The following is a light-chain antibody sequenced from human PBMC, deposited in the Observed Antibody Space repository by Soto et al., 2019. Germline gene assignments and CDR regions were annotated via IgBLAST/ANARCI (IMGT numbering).Light chain of an antibody. J-gene: IGKJ3*01. V-gene: IGKV1-33*01. CDR2: DAS. CDR3: QQYDNVPPT. CDR1: EDISNY. Sequence: DIQMTQSPSSLSASVGDRVTITCQANEDISNYLNWYQQKPGKAPKLLIYDASNLEAGVPSRFSGSVSGTDFTFTISSLQPEDIATYYCQQYDNVPPTFGPGTKVDIK.